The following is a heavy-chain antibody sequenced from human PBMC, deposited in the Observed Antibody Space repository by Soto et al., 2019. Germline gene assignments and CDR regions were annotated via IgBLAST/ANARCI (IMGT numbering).Heavy chain of an antibody. Sequence: QVQLVESGGGVVQPGRSLRLSRGASGFTFSTCGMHWVRQAPGKGLEWVAALSHDESNKFYAASVKGRFTISRDNSKNTLYLEMFSLRAEDTAVYYCVKEGRGSSTSCSRCYGLDVWGQGTTVTVSS. CDR2: LSHDESNK. V-gene: IGHV3-30*18. CDR3: VKEGRGSSTSCSRCYGLDV. D-gene: IGHD2-2*01. CDR1: GFTFSTCG. J-gene: IGHJ6*02.